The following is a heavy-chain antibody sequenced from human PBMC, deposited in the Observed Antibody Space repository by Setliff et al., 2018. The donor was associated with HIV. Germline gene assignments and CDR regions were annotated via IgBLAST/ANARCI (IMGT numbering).Heavy chain of an antibody. J-gene: IGHJ3*02. Sequence: GESLKISCKAVDYTFTTYWIGWVRQMPGEGLEWMGIIYPEDSNIKYNPSFQNQVTISADKSISTAYLQVHNLKASDTATYYCARRDGRSMNAFEIWGPGTMVTV. D-gene: IGHD6-13*01. CDR2: IYPEDSNI. CDR3: ARRDGRSMNAFEI. CDR1: DYTFTTYW. V-gene: IGHV5-51*01.